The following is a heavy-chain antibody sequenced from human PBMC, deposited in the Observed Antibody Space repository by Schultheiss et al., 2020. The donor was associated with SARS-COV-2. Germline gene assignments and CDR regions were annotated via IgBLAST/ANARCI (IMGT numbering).Heavy chain of an antibody. Sequence: ASVKVSCKASGYTFTSYGISWVRQAPGQGLEWMGWISAYNGNTNYAQKLQGRVTMTTDTSTSTAYMELRSLRSEDTAVYYCARVKRGYSGYDRGSRPYYYYYYMDVWGKGTTVTVSS. CDR3: ARVKRGYSGYDRGSRPYYYYYYMDV. V-gene: IGHV1-18*04. CDR1: GYTFTSYG. D-gene: IGHD5-12*01. J-gene: IGHJ6*03. CDR2: ISAYNGNT.